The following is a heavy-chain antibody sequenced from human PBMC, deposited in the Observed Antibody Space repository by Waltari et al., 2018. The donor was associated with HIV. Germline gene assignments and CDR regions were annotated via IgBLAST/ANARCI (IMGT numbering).Heavy chain of an antibody. J-gene: IGHJ4*02. CDR2: VNHSGST. CDR1: SESFSGNY. D-gene: IGHD6-13*01. CDR3: ARMPILGYGSYAFDS. Sequence: QVQLKQWGAGLLKPSETLSLTCAVYSESFSGNYWSWIRQPPGKGLEWIGDVNHSGSTTYNPSLKSRVTISVDTSKNQFSLRLTSVTAADTALYYCARMPILGYGSYAFDSWGQGMLVTVSS. V-gene: IGHV4-34*01.